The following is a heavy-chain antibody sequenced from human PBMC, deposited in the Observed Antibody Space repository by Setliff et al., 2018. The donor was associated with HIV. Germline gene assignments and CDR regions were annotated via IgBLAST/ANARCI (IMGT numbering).Heavy chain of an antibody. Sequence: ASVKVSCKASGYTFTGHYLHWVRQAPGQGLEWLGWVNPNSGDAIYAQNFQGRVTMTRDTSINAAYMELRGLRSDDTAVYYCARYCGGDCYPSAYYMDVWGKGTTVTVSS. V-gene: IGHV1-2*02. CDR1: GYTFTGHY. J-gene: IGHJ6*03. CDR2: VNPNSGDA. CDR3: ARYCGGDCYPSAYYMDV. D-gene: IGHD2-21*01.